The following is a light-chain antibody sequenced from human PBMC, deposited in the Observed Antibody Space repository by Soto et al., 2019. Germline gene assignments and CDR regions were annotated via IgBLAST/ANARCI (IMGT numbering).Light chain of an antibody. CDR1: SSDVGGYKY. CDR3: ASYAARSTLGV. CDR2: EVT. J-gene: IGLJ1*01. V-gene: IGLV2-14*01. Sequence: QSALTQAAAVSGSPGQSITISCTGTSSDVGGYKYVSWYQHHPGKAPKLIIFEVTNRPSGVSNHFSGSKSGNTASLTISGLQAEDEADYYCASYAARSTLGVFGTGTKVTVL.